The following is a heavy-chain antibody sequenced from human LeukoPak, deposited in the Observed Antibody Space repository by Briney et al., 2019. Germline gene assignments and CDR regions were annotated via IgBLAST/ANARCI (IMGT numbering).Heavy chain of an antibody. J-gene: IGHJ4*02. Sequence: ASVKVSCKASGGTFSSYAVSWVRLTPGQGLEWLGGIIPVFGTTTYAQKFQAKVTMTADKSTNTAYLEISSLTSDDTAVYYCARCSPGDSSNFYAVLQYWGQGTQVAVST. CDR2: IIPVFGTT. V-gene: IGHV1-69*06. CDR3: ARCSPGDSSNFYAVLQY. CDR1: GGTFSSYA. D-gene: IGHD3-22*01.